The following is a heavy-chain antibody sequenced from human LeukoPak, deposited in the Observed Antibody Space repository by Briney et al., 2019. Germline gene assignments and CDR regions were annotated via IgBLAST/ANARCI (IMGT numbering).Heavy chain of an antibody. D-gene: IGHD3-9*01. J-gene: IGHJ4*02. V-gene: IGHV4-59*08. CDR3: ARADMYYDILTGFSYFDY. Sequence: PSETLSLTCTVSGGSISSYYWSWIRQPPGKGLEWIGYIYYSGSTNYNPSLKSRVTISVDTSKNQFSLKLSSVTAADTAVYYCARADMYYDILTGFSYFDYWGQGTLATISS. CDR1: GGSISSYY. CDR2: IYYSGST.